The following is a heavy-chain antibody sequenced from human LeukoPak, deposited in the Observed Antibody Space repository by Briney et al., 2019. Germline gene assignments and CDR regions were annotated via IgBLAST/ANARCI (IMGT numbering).Heavy chain of an antibody. D-gene: IGHD2/OR15-2a*01. CDR2: IYYSGST. J-gene: IGHJ4*02. CDR1: GGSFSGYY. CDR3: ARADPSMGY. V-gene: IGHV4-34*01. Sequence: SETLSLTCAVYGGSFSGYYWSWIRQPPGKGLEWIGYIYYSGSTNYNPSLKSRVTISVDTSKNQFSLKLSSVTAADTAVYYCARADPSMGYWGQGTLVTVSS.